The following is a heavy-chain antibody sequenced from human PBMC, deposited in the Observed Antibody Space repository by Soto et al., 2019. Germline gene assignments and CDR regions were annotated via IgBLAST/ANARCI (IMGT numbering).Heavy chain of an antibody. CDR3: ARLIRSDAFDI. V-gene: IGHV4-34*01. CDR1: GGSFSGYY. CDR2: INHSGST. D-gene: IGHD2-21*01. J-gene: IGHJ3*02. Sequence: SETLSLTCAVYGGSFSGYYWIWIRQPPGKGLEWIGEINHSGSTNYNPSLKSRVTISVDTSKNQFSLKLSSVTAADTAVYYCARLIRSDAFDIWGQGTMVTVSS.